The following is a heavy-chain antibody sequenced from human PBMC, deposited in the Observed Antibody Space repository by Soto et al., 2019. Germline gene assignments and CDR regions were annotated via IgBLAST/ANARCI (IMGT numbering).Heavy chain of an antibody. V-gene: IGHV1-2*02. CDR3: ARDGPGGGNDDFDY. Sequence: HVQLVQSGADVKTPGDSVRVSCKASAYTFTGYYIHWVRQAPGQGLEWMGWMNPNNSDTRYAPQFQGRVTMTRDTSNNTGYMDLRRLTSDGTAIYYCARDGPGGGNDDFDYWGQGTLVAVSS. CDR2: MNPNNSDT. D-gene: IGHD2-15*01. J-gene: IGHJ4*02. CDR1: AYTFTGYY.